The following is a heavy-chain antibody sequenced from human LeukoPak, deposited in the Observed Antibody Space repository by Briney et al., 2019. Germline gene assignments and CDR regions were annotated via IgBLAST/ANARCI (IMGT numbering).Heavy chain of an antibody. CDR1: GFNVSSKY. V-gene: IGHV3-66*01. CDR3: PREASYSGSWWYFDH. Sequence: GGSLRLSCAASGFNVSSKYMSWVRQAPGKGLEWVSVIYNGGSANYADSVKGRFTISRDNSQNKVYLQMNSLRVEETAVYYCPREASYSGSWWYFDHWGQGTLVTVSS. CDR2: IYNGGSA. J-gene: IGHJ4*02. D-gene: IGHD6-13*01.